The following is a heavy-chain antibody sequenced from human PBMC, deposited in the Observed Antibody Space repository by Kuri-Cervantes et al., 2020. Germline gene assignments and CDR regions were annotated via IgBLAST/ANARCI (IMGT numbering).Heavy chain of an antibody. CDR3: ARGHYGMDV. CDR2: IYSGGST. CDR1: GVTVSNNY. V-gene: IGHV3-53*01. J-gene: IGHJ6*02. Sequence: GGSLRLSCAASGVTVSNNYMSWIRQAPGKGLEWVSVIYSGGSTYYADSVKGRFTISRDNSKNTLYLQMNSLRVEDTAVYFCARGHYGMDVWGQGTTVTVSS.